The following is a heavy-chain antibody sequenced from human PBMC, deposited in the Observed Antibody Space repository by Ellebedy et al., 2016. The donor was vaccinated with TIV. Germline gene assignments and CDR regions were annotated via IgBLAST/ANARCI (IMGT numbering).Heavy chain of an antibody. CDR3: ARMILGVDIVATRNWFDP. CDR1: GFSMSRGYY. V-gene: IGHV4-59*08. CDR2: IYYSGST. J-gene: IGHJ5*02. Sequence: SETLSLTCSVSGFSMSRGYYWSWIRQPPGKGLEWIGYIYYSGSTNYNPSLKSRVTISVDTSKNQFSLKLSSVTAADTAVYYCARMILGVDIVATRNWFDPWGQGTLVTVSS. D-gene: IGHD5-12*01.